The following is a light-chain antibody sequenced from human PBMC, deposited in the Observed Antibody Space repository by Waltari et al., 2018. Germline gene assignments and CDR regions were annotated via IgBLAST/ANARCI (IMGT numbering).Light chain of an antibody. CDR1: SSDVGGYNY. CDR3: SSYTSSTTLV. V-gene: IGLV2-14*01. Sequence: QSALTQPASVSGSPGQSITISCTGTSSDVGGYNYVSWYQHHPGNVPKLIISEVNNRPSGVSHRFYGSKSGNTASLSISGLQTEDEADYYCSSYTSSTTLVFGTGTKVTVL. CDR2: EVN. J-gene: IGLJ1*01.